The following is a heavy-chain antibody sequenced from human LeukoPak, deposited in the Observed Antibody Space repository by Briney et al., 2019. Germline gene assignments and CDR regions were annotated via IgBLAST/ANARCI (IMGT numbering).Heavy chain of an antibody. CDR3: ARAAIAVAGDYHYHYMDV. J-gene: IGHJ6*03. V-gene: IGHV1-2*02. D-gene: IGHD6-19*01. CDR2: ISPNSGDT. Sequence: ASVKVSCKASGYTFTGHYMHWVRQAPGQGLEWMGWISPNSGDTGYAQRFQGRVTMTRDASISTAYMELSRLRSDDTAVYYCARAAIAVAGDYHYHYMDVWGKGTTVTVSS. CDR1: GYTFTGHY.